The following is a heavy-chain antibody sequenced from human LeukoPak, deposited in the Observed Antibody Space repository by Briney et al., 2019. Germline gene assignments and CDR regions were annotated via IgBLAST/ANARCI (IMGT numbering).Heavy chain of an antibody. CDR3: VRGGSEYQLLNWFDP. Sequence: SVKVSCKASGGTFSSYAISWARQAPGQGREWMGGIIPIFGTANYAQKFQGRVTITADKSTSTAYMELSSLRSEDTAVYYCVRGGSEYQLLNWFDPWGQGTLVTVSS. CDR2: IIPIFGTA. CDR1: GGTFSSYA. V-gene: IGHV1-69*06. D-gene: IGHD2-2*01. J-gene: IGHJ5*02.